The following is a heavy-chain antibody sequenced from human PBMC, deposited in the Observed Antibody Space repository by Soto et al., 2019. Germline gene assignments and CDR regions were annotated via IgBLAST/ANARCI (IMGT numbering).Heavy chain of an antibody. V-gene: IGHV1-69*01. CDR3: ARNRYYSDKNAYFQNRDF. CDR2: IIPLLNTR. Sequence: QVQLVQSGAEVKKPGSSVKVSCKASGDTFSSYGITWVRQAPGQGLEWVGGIIPLLNTRNYAQNLQGRVTIAVDESANIAYMELISLRSEDTAVYYCARNRYYSDKNAYFQNRDFWGQGTLVTVSS. J-gene: IGHJ4*02. D-gene: IGHD3-22*01. CDR1: GDTFSSYG.